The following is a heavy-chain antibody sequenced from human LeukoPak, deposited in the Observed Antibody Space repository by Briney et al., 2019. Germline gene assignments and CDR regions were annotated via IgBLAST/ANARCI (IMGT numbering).Heavy chain of an antibody. Sequence: SETLSLTCAVYGGSFSGYYWSWIRQPPGKGLEWIGEINHSGGTNYNPSLKSRVTISVDTSKNQFSLKLSSVTAADTAVYYCARGPFGDSGYSYYYYYMDVWGKGTTVTVSS. CDR2: INHSGGT. CDR1: GGSFSGYY. V-gene: IGHV4-34*01. J-gene: IGHJ6*03. CDR3: ARGPFGDSGYSYYYYYMDV. D-gene: IGHD5-12*01.